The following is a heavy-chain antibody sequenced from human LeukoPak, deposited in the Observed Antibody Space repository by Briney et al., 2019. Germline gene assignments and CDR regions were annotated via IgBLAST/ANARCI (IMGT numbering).Heavy chain of an antibody. J-gene: IGHJ6*02. CDR2: INTGNGNT. CDR1: GYTLTSYA. V-gene: IGHV1-3*04. CDR3: ARAFISYCSSTSCSFNYYYGMDV. Sequence: ASVKVSCKASGYTLTSYAIHWVRQAPGQRPEWMGWINTGNGNTKYSQKFQGRVTITRDTSASTAYMELSSLRSDDTAVYYCARAFISYCSSTSCSFNYYYGMDVWGQGTTVTVSS. D-gene: IGHD2-2*01.